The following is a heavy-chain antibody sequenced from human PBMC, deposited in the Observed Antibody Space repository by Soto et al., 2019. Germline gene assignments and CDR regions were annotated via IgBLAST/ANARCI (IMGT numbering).Heavy chain of an antibody. J-gene: IGHJ6*02. V-gene: IGHV1-46*03. D-gene: IGHD3-10*01. CDR2: INPSGGST. CDR1: GYTFTSYY. Sequence: ASVKVSCKASGYTFTSYYMHWVRQAPGQGLEWMGIINPSGGSTSYAQKFQGRVTMTRDTSTSTVYMELSSLRSEDTAVYYCARVGSGSYFPNYYYYGMDVWGQGTTVTVSS. CDR3: ARVGSGSYFPNYYYYGMDV.